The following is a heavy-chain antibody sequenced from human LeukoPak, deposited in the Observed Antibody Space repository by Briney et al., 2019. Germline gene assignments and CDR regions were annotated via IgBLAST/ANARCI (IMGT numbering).Heavy chain of an antibody. CDR1: GFTFSNYW. Sequence: PGGSLRLSCAASGFTFSNYWMRWVRQAPGKGLEWVANINRDGSGKYYVDSVKGRFIISRDNAKNSLYLQMNSLGADDTAVYYWEGGPGYWGQGTLVTVPS. CDR2: INRDGSGK. J-gene: IGHJ4*02. CDR3: EGGPGY. V-gene: IGHV3-7*01. D-gene: IGHD2-15*01.